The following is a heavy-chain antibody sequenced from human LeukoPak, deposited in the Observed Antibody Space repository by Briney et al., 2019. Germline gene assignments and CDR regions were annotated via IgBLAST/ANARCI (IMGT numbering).Heavy chain of an antibody. CDR1: GGSISSYY. D-gene: IGHD3-3*01. Sequence: SETLSLTCTVSGGSISSYYWSWIRQPAGKGLEWIGRIYTSGSTNYNPSLKSRVTMSVDTSKNQFSLKLSSVTAADTAVYYCARGRVRFLEWLLTPPYFDYWGQGTLVTVSS. CDR3: ARGRVRFLEWLLTPPYFDY. J-gene: IGHJ4*02. V-gene: IGHV4-4*07. CDR2: IYTSGST.